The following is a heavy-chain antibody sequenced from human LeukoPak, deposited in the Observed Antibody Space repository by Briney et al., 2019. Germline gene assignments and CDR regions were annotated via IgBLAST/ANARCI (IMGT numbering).Heavy chain of an antibody. J-gene: IGHJ4*02. CDR2: SGGSGGRT. CDR1: GFTVSSNY. D-gene: IGHD3-22*01. CDR3: AQEHFDTSGYYSRFDN. V-gene: IGHV3-23*01. Sequence: GGSLRLSCAASGFTVSSNYMSWVRQAPGKGLEWVASSGGSGGRTHYADSVKGRFTISRDNSQNTVYLHMNSLRADDTAVYYCAQEHFDTSGYYSRFDNWGQGILVTVSS.